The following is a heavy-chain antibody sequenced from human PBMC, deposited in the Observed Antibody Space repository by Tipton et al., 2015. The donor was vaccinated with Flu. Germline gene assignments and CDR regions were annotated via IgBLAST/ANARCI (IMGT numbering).Heavy chain of an antibody. D-gene: IGHD6-13*01. J-gene: IGHJ4*02. CDR2: IYSGGHT. Sequence: VQLVQSGGGLVQPGGSLKLSCAASGFTVSSNYMSWVRQAPGKGLEWVSVIYSGGHTYYADSVRGRFTISRDNSKNTLSLQMNSLRSEDTAVYYGARVSAFWVSGYFGHWRQGTLVTVSS. CDR3: ARVSAFWVSGYFGH. CDR1: GFTVSSNY. V-gene: IGHV3-66*02.